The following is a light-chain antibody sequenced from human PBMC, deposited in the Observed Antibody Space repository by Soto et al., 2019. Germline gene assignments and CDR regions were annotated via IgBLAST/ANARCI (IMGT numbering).Light chain of an antibody. V-gene: IGKV3-15*01. Sequence: EIVLTQSPATLSVSPGESATLSCRASQSGSRHLAWYQQKPGQAPRVLIYNASTRATGILATFSGSGSGTDFTLNISTLQSEDFAVYYCLQYSDWPPRDTFGQGTKLEIK. CDR1: QSGSRH. J-gene: IGKJ2*01. CDR2: NAS. CDR3: LQYSDWPPRDT.